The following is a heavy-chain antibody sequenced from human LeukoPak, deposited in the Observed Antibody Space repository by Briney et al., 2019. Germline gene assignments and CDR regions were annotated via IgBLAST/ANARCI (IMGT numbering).Heavy chain of an antibody. J-gene: IGHJ4*02. Sequence: GGSLRLSCAASGFTFSNLWMSWVRQAPGKGLKWVANIKQDGSEKYYVDSVKGRFTISRDNAQNTLYLQMNSLRAEDTAIYYCATSTAAAGTDWGQGTLVTVSS. CDR2: IKQDGSEK. CDR1: GFTFSNLW. V-gene: IGHV3-7*03. D-gene: IGHD6-13*01. CDR3: ATSTAAAGTD.